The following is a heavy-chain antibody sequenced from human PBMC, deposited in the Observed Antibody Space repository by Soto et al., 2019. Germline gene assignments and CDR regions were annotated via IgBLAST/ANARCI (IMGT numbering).Heavy chain of an antibody. Sequence: PGGSLRLSCAASGFTFSNYAMTWVRQAPGKGLEWVGCLNCSGGSTSSGNSVQGRFAISIDNSKNTLYLQMNSLMDGDTAVYYCARGCSAGRGSPPDXWGQGTLVTVSX. V-gene: IGHV3-23*01. CDR3: ARGCSAGRGSPPDX. CDR1: GFTFSNYA. CDR2: LNCSGGST. D-gene: IGHD2-15*01. J-gene: IGHJ5*02.